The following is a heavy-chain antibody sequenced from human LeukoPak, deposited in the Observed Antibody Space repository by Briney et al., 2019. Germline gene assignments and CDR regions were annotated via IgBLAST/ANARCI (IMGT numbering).Heavy chain of an antibody. CDR3: ARGPNYYGSGSYPQ. V-gene: IGHV3-30*03. CDR1: GFTFSSYG. CDR2: ISYDGSNK. D-gene: IGHD3-10*01. J-gene: IGHJ4*02. Sequence: GGSLRLSCAACGFTFSSYGMHWVRQAPGKGLEWVAVISYDGSNKYYADSVKGRFTISRDNSKNTLYLQMNSLRAEDTAVYYCARGPNYYGSGSYPQWGQGTLVTVSS.